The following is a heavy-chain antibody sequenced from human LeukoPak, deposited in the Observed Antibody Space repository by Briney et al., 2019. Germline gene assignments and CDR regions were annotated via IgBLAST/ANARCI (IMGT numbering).Heavy chain of an antibody. CDR1: GYTFTSYD. J-gene: IGHJ5*02. Sequence: ASVKVSCKASGYTFTSYDITWVRQAPGQGLEWMGLINPSGSSTRYAQKFQGRVTMTRDMSTTTDYMELSSLRYEDTAVYYCARDNSVGDIAWWFDPWGQGTLVTVSS. D-gene: IGHD3-16*02. CDR2: INPSGSST. CDR3: ARDNSVGDIAWWFDP. V-gene: IGHV1-46*01.